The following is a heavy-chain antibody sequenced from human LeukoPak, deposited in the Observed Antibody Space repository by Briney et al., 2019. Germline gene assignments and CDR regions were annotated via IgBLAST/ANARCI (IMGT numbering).Heavy chain of an antibody. V-gene: IGHV1-58*02. J-gene: IGHJ4*02. D-gene: IGHD1-26*01. CDR2: IIVGSGRT. CDR3: AAELYSGTYGRCCSFAF. CDR1: GFTFSNSA. Sequence: EASVKVSCKASGFTFSNSAIQWVRQARGQRLEWIGWIIVGSGRTHYAQNLQERLTITRDMSTNTAYMELSSLRSEDTAVYYCAAELYSGTYGRCCSFAFWGQGTPVTVSS.